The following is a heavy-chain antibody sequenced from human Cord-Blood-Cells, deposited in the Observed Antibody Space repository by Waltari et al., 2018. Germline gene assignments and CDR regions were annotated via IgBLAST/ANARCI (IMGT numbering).Heavy chain of an antibody. CDR2: TYYRSKWYN. V-gene: IGHV6-1*01. Sequence: QVQLQQPRPRLVNPSQTLSLTCDLPGDSFSTNHAAWPWIRPSPSRGLEWLGRTYYRSKWYNDYAVTVKSRITVNPDTSKNQFSLQLNSVTPEDTAVYYCARDREGGYDYYFDYWGQGTLVTVSS. CDR3: ARDREGGYDYYFDY. D-gene: IGHD5-12*01. CDR1: GDSFSTNHAA. J-gene: IGHJ4*02.